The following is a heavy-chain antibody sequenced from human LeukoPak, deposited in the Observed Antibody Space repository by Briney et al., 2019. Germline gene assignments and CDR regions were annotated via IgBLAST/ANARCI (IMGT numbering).Heavy chain of an antibody. J-gene: IGHJ5*02. CDR1: GGSISSSSYY. V-gene: IGHV4-31*03. CDR2: IYYSGGT. Sequence: SETLSLTCTVSGGSISSSSYYWSWIRQHPGKGLEWIGDIYYSGGTYYNPSLKSRVTISVDTSKNQFSLKLSSVTAADTAVYYCARRGMAAVGTFRSDWFDPWGQGTLVTVSS. CDR3: ARRGMAAVGTFRSDWFDP. D-gene: IGHD6-13*01.